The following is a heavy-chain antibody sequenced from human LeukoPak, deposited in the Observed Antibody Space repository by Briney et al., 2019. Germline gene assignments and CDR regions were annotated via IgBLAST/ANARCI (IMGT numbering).Heavy chain of an antibody. CDR3: ARGFWYQGRFDWLDP. Sequence: SETLSLTCTVSGATINSYYWIWIRQSPGKALEWIGYIHDSGRTKYNPSLKSRVIISVDTSQSQLSLKMSSVTAADTAVYYCARGFWYQGRFDWLDPRGKGTLVTVSS. V-gene: IGHV4-59*01. CDR2: IHDSGRT. CDR1: GATINSYY. D-gene: IGHD3-3*01. J-gene: IGHJ5*02.